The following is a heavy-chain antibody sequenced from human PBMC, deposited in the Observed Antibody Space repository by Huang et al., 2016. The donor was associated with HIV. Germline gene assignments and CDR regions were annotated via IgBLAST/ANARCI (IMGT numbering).Heavy chain of an antibody. CDR1: GDSFTSLP. J-gene: IGHJ4*02. D-gene: IGHD3-22*01. V-gene: IGHV1-69*11. CDR2: CVTMLCSA. Sequence: QVHLVQSGAEVKKPGSSVKVSCKASGDSFTSLPINWVRQAPGQGLEWMGWCVTMLCSATCAQKVRGRGTISADESTSTSYMGLSRLRSDDTAMYYCATSTPMLGESGGWSGKVVITENVPYVDWGQGTLVTVSS. CDR3: ATSTPMLGESGGWSGKVVITENVPYVD.